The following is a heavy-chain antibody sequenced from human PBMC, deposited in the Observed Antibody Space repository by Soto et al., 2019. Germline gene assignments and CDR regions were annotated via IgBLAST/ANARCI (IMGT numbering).Heavy chain of an antibody. CDR3: AREHSASPYYFYYGMDV. J-gene: IGHJ6*02. Sequence: QVQLVESGGGVVQPGRSLRLSCAASGFTFSSYGMHWVRRAPGKGLEWVAIIWYDGSNKYYADSVKGRFTISRDNSKYTLSLQMTSLRAEDTAVYYCAREHSASPYYFYYGMDVWGQGTTVTVSS. CDR2: IWYDGSNK. D-gene: IGHD1-26*01. V-gene: IGHV3-33*01. CDR1: GFTFSSYG.